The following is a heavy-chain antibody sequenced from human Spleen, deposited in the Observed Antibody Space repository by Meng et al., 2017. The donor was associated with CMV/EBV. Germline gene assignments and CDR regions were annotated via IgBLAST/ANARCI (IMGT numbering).Heavy chain of an antibody. CDR3: TTAEPVVPAANLDY. Sequence: GGSLRLSCAASGFTFSNAWMSWVRQAPGKGLEWVGRIKSKTDGGTTDYVAPVKGRFTISRDDSKNTLYLQMNSLKTEDTAVYYCTTAEPVVPAANLDYWGQGTLVTVSS. J-gene: IGHJ4*02. V-gene: IGHV3-15*01. CDR2: IKSKTDGGTT. CDR1: GFTFSNAW. D-gene: IGHD2-2*01.